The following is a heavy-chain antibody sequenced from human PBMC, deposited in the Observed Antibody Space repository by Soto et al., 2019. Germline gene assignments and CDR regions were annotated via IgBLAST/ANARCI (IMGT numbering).Heavy chain of an antibody. CDR3: AGLIAAAGRRVDP. D-gene: IGHD6-13*01. CDR1: GGSISSSSYY. J-gene: IGHJ5*02. Sequence: SETLSLTCTVSGGSISSSSYYWGWIRQPPGKGLEWIGSIYYSGSTYYNPSLKSRVTISVDTSKNQFSLKLSSVTAADTAVYYCAGLIAAAGRRVDPWGQGTLVTVSS. V-gene: IGHV4-39*01. CDR2: IYYSGST.